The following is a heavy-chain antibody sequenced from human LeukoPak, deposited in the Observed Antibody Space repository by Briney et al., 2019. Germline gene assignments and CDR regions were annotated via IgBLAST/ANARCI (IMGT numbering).Heavy chain of an antibody. J-gene: IGHJ4*02. CDR3: ASHSYYDRTPLDY. CDR1: GFTFSSYW. CDR2: INSDGSST. D-gene: IGHD3-22*01. V-gene: IGHV3-74*01. Sequence: QPGGSLRLSCAASGFTFSSYWMHWVRQAPGKGLVWVSRINSDGSSTSYADSVKGRFTISRDNAKNTLYLQMNSLIAEDTAVYYCASHSYYDRTPLDYWGQGTLVTVSS.